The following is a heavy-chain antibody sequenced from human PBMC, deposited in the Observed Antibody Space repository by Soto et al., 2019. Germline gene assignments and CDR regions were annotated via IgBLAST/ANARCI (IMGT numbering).Heavy chain of an antibody. J-gene: IGHJ4*02. V-gene: IGHV3-30-3*01. Sequence: QVQLVESGGGVVQPGRSLRLSCAASGFTFSSYAMHWVRQAPGKGLEWVAVISSDGSNKYYADSVKGRLTISRDNSKNTLYLTMNSLRAEDTAVYYCARFKGCSGGTCYSDFDYWGQGTLVTDSS. CDR1: GFTFSSYA. D-gene: IGHD2-15*01. CDR3: ARFKGCSGGTCYSDFDY. CDR2: ISSDGSNK.